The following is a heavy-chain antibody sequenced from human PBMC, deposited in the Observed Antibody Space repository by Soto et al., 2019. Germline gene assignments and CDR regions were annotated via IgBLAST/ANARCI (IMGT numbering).Heavy chain of an antibody. CDR2: TYYRSKWYN. CDR3: ARLIGNSWLDS. J-gene: IGHJ5*01. CDR1: GDSVSSNSAT. V-gene: IGHV6-1*01. Sequence: SQTLSLTCGISGDSVSSNSATGDWIRQSPSRGLEWLGRTYYRSKWYNDYAVSVKSRITINPDTSNNQHSLQLNSVTPNDTAVYYCARLIGNSWLDSWGQGTLVTVSS. D-gene: IGHD2-8*01.